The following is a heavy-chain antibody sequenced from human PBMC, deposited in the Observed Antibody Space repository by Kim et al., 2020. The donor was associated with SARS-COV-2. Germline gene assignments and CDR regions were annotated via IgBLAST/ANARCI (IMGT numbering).Heavy chain of an antibody. CDR1: GFTFSSYA. J-gene: IGHJ4*02. CDR3: ARDAPVLRYFDWLLDY. Sequence: GGSLRLSCAASGFTFSSYAMHWVRQAPGKGLEWVAVISYDGSNKYYADSVKGRFTISRDNSKNTLYLQMNSLRAEDTAVYYCARDAPVLRYFDWLLDYWGQGTLVTVSS. D-gene: IGHD3-9*01. V-gene: IGHV3-30-3*01. CDR2: ISYDGSNK.